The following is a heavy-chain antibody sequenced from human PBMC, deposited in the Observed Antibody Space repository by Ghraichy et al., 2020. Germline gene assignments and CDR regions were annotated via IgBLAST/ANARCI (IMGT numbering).Heavy chain of an antibody. CDR1: GFTFSSYS. Sequence: GGSLRLSCAASGFTFSSYSMNWVRQAPGKGLEWVSSISSSSSYIYYADSVKGRFTISRDNAKNSLYLQMNSLRAEDTAVYYCARSLAFGGVIVIGYDYHYGMDVWGQGTTVTVSS. CDR3: ARSLAFGGVIVIGYDYHYGMDV. D-gene: IGHD3-16*02. CDR2: ISSSSSYI. V-gene: IGHV3-21*01. J-gene: IGHJ6*02.